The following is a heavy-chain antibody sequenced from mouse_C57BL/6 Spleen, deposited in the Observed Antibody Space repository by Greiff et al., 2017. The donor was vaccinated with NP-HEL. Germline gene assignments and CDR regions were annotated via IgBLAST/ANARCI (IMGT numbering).Heavy chain of an antibody. Sequence: QVQLKQSGPELVKPGASVKISCKASGYAFSSSWMNWVKQRPGKGLEWIGRIYPGDGDTNYNGKFKGKATLTADKSSSTAYMQLSSLTSEDSAVYFCALNGNVISDYWGQGTTLTVSS. D-gene: IGHD1-1*01. CDR2: IYPGDGDT. CDR1: GYAFSSSW. J-gene: IGHJ2*01. V-gene: IGHV1-82*01. CDR3: ALNGNVISDY.